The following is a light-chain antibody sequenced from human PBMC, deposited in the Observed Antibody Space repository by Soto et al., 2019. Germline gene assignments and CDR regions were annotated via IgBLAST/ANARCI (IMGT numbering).Light chain of an antibody. J-gene: IGKJ5*01. CDR2: AAS. Sequence: DIQMTQSPSSLSASVGDRVTITCRASQSISRNLNWYQHKPGKAPKLLIYAASNLQNGVPSRFRGGGSGTEFTISINSLQPEDFGTYYCQQSFSTASITFGQGTRLEIK. CDR1: QSISRN. CDR3: QQSFSTASIT. V-gene: IGKV1-39*01.